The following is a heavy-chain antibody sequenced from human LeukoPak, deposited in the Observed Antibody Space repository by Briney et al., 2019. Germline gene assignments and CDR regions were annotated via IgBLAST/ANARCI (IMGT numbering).Heavy chain of an antibody. CDR3: ARHYKSTRTTVFDY. D-gene: IGHD4-11*01. J-gene: IGHJ4*02. Sequence: SETLSLTCTVSGGSISGYHWSWIRQPPGKGLEWIGYSYYSGSTSSSPSLKSPVTISVDMSKSQFSLKLSSVTAADTAVYYYARHYKSTRTTVFDYWGQGTLVTVSS. CDR2: SYYSGST. V-gene: IGHV4-59*08. CDR1: GGSISGYH.